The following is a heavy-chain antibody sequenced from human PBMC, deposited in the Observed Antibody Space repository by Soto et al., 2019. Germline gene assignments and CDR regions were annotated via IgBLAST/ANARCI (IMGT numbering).Heavy chain of an antibody. D-gene: IGHD3-10*01. CDR1: GDTFKNCV. J-gene: IGHJ6*02. CDR3: ASELGFGKLSVV. Sequence: QVQVVQSGVEVRRPGSSVKVSCKASGDTFKNCVISWVRQAPGQGLEWMGGIIPLFGTTDFAQRFQGRLTITPDESTTTAYMELSSLRSEDTATYYCASELGFGKLSVVWGQGTTVIVSS. V-gene: IGHV1-69*01. CDR2: IIPLFGTT.